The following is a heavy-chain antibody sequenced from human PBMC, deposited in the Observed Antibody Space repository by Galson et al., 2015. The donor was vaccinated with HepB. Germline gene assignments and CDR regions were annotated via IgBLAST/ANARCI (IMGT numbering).Heavy chain of an antibody. J-gene: IGHJ4*02. Sequence: SLRLSCAASGFTFTTFSMNWVRQAPGKGLEWISYITPSSNGILYADSVRGRFTVSRDNAKNSVYLQMNSLRVEDMAVYFCFTNSWEQVGYWGQGTLVTVSS. CDR1: GFTFTTFS. D-gene: IGHD1-26*01. CDR2: ITPSSNGI. V-gene: IGHV3-48*01. CDR3: FTNSWEQVGY.